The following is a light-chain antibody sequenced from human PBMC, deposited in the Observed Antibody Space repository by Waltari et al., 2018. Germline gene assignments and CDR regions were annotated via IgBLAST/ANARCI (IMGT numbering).Light chain of an antibody. CDR3: QKYVSLPAT. CDR2: DAS. Sequence: SCRASQSVSRSLAWYQQKHGQAPRLLIYDASTRATDIPDRFSGSGSGTDFSLTISRLEPEDFAVYYCQKYVSLPATFGQGTKVEIK. V-gene: IGKV3-20*01. J-gene: IGKJ1*01. CDR1: QSVSRS.